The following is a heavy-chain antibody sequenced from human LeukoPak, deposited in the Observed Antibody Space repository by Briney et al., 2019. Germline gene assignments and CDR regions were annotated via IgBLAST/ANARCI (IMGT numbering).Heavy chain of an antibody. V-gene: IGHV3-21*01. CDR2: ISGSGGST. CDR1: GFTFSSYS. J-gene: IGHJ6*04. D-gene: IGHD3-10*02. CDR3: AELGITMIGGV. Sequence: GGSLRFSCAASGFTFSSYSMNWVRQAPGKGLEWVSAISGSGGSTYYADSVKGRFTISRDNAKNSLYLQMNSLRAEDTAVYYCAELGITMIGGVWGKGTTVTISS.